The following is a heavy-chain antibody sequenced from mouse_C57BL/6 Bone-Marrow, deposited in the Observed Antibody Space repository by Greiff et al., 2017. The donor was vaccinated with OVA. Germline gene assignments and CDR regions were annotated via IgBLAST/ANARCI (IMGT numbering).Heavy chain of an antibody. CDR1: GYTFTDYE. Sequence: QVQLQQSGAELVRPGASVTLSCKASGYTFTDYEMHWVKQTPVHGLEWIGAIDPETGGTAYTQKFPGKAILTADKSSSTAYMELRSLTSEDSAVYYCTRWSSGYWGQGTTLTVAS. CDR3: TRWSSGY. D-gene: IGHD3-2*02. J-gene: IGHJ2*01. V-gene: IGHV1-15*01. CDR2: IDPETGGT.